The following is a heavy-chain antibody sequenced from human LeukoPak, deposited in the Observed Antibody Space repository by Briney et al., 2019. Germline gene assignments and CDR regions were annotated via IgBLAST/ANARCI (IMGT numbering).Heavy chain of an antibody. Sequence: GGSLRLSCAASGFTVSSNYMSWVRQAPGKGLEWVSVIYRDGSTYYADSVKGRFTISRDTSKNTLFLQMNSLRAEDTAVYYCARDPVYYDSSGQSGFWGQGTLVTVSS. CDR3: ARDPVYYDSSGQSGF. D-gene: IGHD3-22*01. CDR2: IYRDGST. J-gene: IGHJ4*02. CDR1: GFTVSSNY. V-gene: IGHV3-53*01.